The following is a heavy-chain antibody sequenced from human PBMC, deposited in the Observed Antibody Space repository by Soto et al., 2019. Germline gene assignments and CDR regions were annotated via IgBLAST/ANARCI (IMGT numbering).Heavy chain of an antibody. CDR2: ISSSGSTI. CDR3: ARDYYYDSSGYPGY. V-gene: IGHV3-11*01. Sequence: PGGSLRLSCAASGFTFSDYYMSWIRQAPGKGLEWVSYISSSGSTIYYADSVKGRFTISRDNAKNSLYLQMNSLRAEGTAVYYCARDYYYDSSGYPGYWGQGTLVTVSS. J-gene: IGHJ4*02. D-gene: IGHD3-22*01. CDR1: GFTFSDYY.